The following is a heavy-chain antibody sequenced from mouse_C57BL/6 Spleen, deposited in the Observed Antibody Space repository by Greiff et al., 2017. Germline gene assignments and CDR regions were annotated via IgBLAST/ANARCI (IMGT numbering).Heavy chain of an antibody. CDR1: GFTFSDYY. D-gene: IGHD1-1*01. Sequence: EVKLMESGGGLVQPGGSLKLSCAASGFTFSDYYMYWVRQTPEKRLEWVAYISNGGGSTYYPDTVKGRFTISRDNAKNTLYLQMSRLKSEDTAMYYCARAITTVGVDYWGQGTTLTVSS. CDR3: ARAITTVGVDY. J-gene: IGHJ2*01. CDR2: ISNGGGST. V-gene: IGHV5-12*01.